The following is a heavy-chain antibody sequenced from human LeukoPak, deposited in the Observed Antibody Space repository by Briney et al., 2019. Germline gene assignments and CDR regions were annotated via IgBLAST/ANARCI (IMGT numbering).Heavy chain of an antibody. CDR2: ISVSGNT. CDR1: GFTLSSYA. CDR3: AKAPVTTCSGAYCYPFDY. V-gene: IGHV3-23*01. D-gene: IGHD2-21*01. J-gene: IGHJ4*02. Sequence: PGGSLRLSCAASGFTLSSYAMSWVRQAPGKGLEWVSAISVSGNTYHAGSVKGRFTISRDSSKNTLYLQMNRLRAEDAAVYYCAKAPVTTCSGAYCYPFDYWGQGTLVTVSS.